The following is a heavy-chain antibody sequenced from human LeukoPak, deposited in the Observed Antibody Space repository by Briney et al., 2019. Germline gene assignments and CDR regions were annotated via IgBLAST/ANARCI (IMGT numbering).Heavy chain of an antibody. CDR2: ISNSDNST. CDR1: GFSFSIHD. J-gene: IGHJ4*02. D-gene: IGHD5-24*01. Sequence: PGGSLRLSCAASGFSFSIHDMTWVRQAPGKGLEWVSTISNSDNSTYYADSVKGRFTFSRDNAKNSLYLQMNSLRAEDTAVYYCARTKEMASISYFDSWGQGTLVTVSS. V-gene: IGHV3-23*01. CDR3: ARTKEMASISYFDS.